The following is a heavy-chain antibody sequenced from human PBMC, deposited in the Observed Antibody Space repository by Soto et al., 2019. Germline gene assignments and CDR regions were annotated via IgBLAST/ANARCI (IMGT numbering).Heavy chain of an antibody. CDR1: GASVSSHH. V-gene: IGHV4-59*08. Sequence: QVQLQESGPGVVKPSETLSLTCTVSGASVSSHHWTWIRQPPGKGLEWIGDYSDSASYSPSLKSRVPIPADTSKNPFSLNLSSVTAADPAVYYCAAYRRGEGGRGYWGQGTLVTVSS. CDR2: DYSDSA. CDR3: AAYRRGEGGRGY. J-gene: IGHJ4*02. D-gene: IGHD6-19*01.